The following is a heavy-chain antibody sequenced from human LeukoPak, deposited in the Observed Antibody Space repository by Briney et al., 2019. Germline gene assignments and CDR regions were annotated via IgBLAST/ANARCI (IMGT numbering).Heavy chain of an antibody. CDR1: GGSFSGYY. Sequence: SETLSLTCAVYGGSFSGYYWSWIRQPPGKGLEWIGEINHSGSTNYNPSLKSRVTISVDTSKNQFSLKLSSVTAADTAVYYCARHVPYYDSSPLDYWGQGTLVTVSS. CDR2: INHSGST. V-gene: IGHV4-34*01. J-gene: IGHJ4*02. D-gene: IGHD3-22*01. CDR3: ARHVPYYDSSPLDY.